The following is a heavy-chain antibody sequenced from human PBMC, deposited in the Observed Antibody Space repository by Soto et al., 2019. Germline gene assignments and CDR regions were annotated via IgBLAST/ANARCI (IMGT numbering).Heavy chain of an antibody. J-gene: IGHJ4*02. CDR1: GGTFSSYA. D-gene: IGHD3-22*01. V-gene: IGHV1-69*13. CDR2: IIPIFGTA. Sequence: SVKVSCKASGGTFSSYAISWVRQAPGQGLEWMGGIIPIFGTANYAQKFQGRVTITADESTSTAYTELSSLRSEDTAVYYCARGYYDRSGYFDYWGQGTLVPAPQ. CDR3: ARGYYDRSGYFDY.